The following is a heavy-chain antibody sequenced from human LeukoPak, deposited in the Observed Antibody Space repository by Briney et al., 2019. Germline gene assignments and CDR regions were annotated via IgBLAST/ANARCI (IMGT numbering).Heavy chain of an antibody. J-gene: IGHJ1*01. D-gene: IGHD6-25*01. Sequence: SATLSLTCTVSGDSISSYYWSWIRQSPEKGLEWIGYIHYTGSTYYNPSLRSRVTISVDTSKNQFSLRLISVTAADTAMYYCARGRGNLYFQHWGQGTLVTVSS. CDR1: GDSISSYY. CDR3: ARGRGNLYFQH. V-gene: IGHV4-59*01. CDR2: IHYTGST.